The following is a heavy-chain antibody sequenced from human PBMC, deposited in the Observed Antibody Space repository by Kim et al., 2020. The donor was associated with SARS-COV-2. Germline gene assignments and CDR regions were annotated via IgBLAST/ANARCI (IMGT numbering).Heavy chain of an antibody. CDR2: IKSKTDGGTT. Sequence: GGSLRLSCAASGFTFSNAWMSWVRQAPGKGLEWVGRIKSKTDGGTTDYAAPVKGRFTISRDDSKNTLYLQMNSLKTEDTAVYYCTTEDSTGYDYIWGSYRYLGHDYWGQGTLVTVSS. D-gene: IGHD3-16*02. CDR3: TTEDSTGYDYIWGSYRYLGHDY. J-gene: IGHJ4*02. CDR1: GFTFSNAW. V-gene: IGHV3-15*01.